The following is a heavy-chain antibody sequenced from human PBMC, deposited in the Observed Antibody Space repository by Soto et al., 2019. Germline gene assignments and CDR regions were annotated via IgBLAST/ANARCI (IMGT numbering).Heavy chain of an antibody. J-gene: IGHJ4*02. CDR3: ARDTNYYDSSGYYGFDY. CDR2: IYYSGST. CDR1: GGSVSSGSYY. Sequence: SETLSLTCTVSGGSVSSGSYYWSWIRQPTGKGLEWIGYIYYSGSTNYNPSLKSRVTISVDTSKNQFSLKLSSVTAADTAVYYCARDTNYYDSSGYYGFDYWGQGTLVTVSS. D-gene: IGHD3-22*01. V-gene: IGHV4-61*01.